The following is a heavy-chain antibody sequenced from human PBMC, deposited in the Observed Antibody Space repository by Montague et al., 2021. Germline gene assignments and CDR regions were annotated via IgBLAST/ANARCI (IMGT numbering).Heavy chain of an antibody. J-gene: IGHJ4*02. D-gene: IGHD3-10*01. CDR1: DFTFSTYA. CDR3: AREVAPGSGSNSVDY. V-gene: IGHV3-33*01. CDR2: IWYDGSNK. Sequence: SLRLSCAASDFTFSTYAMHWVRQAPGKRLEWVAVIWYDGSNKFYADSVKGRFTISRDNSKNTLYLRMNNLRAEDTAMYYCAREVAPGSGSNSVDYWGQGTLVTVSS.